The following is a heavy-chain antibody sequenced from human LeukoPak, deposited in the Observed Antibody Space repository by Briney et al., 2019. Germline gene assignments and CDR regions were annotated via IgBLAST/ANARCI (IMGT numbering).Heavy chain of an antibody. CDR1: GFTFSSYS. Sequence: PGGSLRLSCAASGFTFSSYSMNWVRQAPGKGLVWVSSISSSSSYIYYADSVKGRFTISRDNAKNSLYLQMNSLRAEDTAVYYCARGRLDYYMDVWGKGTTVTVSS. CDR3: ARGRLDYYMDV. V-gene: IGHV3-21*01. D-gene: IGHD2-21*01. J-gene: IGHJ6*03. CDR2: ISSSSSYI.